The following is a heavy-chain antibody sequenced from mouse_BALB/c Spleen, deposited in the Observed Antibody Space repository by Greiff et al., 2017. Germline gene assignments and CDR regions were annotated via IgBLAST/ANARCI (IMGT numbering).Heavy chain of an antibody. CDR2: ISDGGSYT. V-gene: IGHV5-4*02. CDR1: GFTFSDYY. D-gene: IGHD2-14*01. CDR3: ARAYCRYDGFAY. J-gene: IGHJ3*01. Sequence: EVQLQESGGGLVKPGGSLKLSCAASGFTFSDYYMYWVRQNPEKSLEWVATISDGGSYTYYPHSVKGRYTISRDNAKNNLYLQKSSLMSEDTAMYYCARAYCRYDGFAYWGQGTLVTVSA.